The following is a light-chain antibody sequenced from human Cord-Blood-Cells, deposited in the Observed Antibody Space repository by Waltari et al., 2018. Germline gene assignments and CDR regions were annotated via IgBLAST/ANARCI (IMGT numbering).Light chain of an antibody. CDR2: AAS. CDR3: QQNYSTPMYT. V-gene: IGKV1-39*01. Sequence: IQMTQSPSSLSESVGDRVTITCRASQSISSYLNWYQQKPGKTPKLLIYAASSLQSGVPSRFSGSGSGTDFTLTISSLQPEDFATYYCQQNYSTPMYTFGQGTKLEIK. J-gene: IGKJ2*01. CDR1: QSISSY.